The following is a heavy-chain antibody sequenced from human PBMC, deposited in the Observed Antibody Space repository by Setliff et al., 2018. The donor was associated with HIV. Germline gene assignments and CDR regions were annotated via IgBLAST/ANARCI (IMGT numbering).Heavy chain of an antibody. CDR3: AKEDSSTTSCPFDY. Sequence: GGSLRLSCAASGFTFGSHAMSWVRQSPGKGLEWVSSISGSDNNTYYADSVKGRLAISRDNSRNTLFLHMSSLRAEDTAVYYCAKEDSSTTSCPFDYWGQGNQVTVSS. CDR2: ISGSDNNT. J-gene: IGHJ4*02. V-gene: IGHV3-23*01. CDR1: GFTFGSHA. D-gene: IGHD2-2*01.